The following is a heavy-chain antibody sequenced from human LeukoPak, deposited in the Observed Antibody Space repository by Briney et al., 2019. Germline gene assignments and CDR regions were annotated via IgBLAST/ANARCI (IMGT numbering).Heavy chain of an antibody. V-gene: IGHV3-69-1*02. CDR1: GFTFSDYY. D-gene: IGHD4-17*01. CDR3: VRDHDYAFDK. J-gene: IGHJ4*02. Sequence: GGSLRLSCAASGFTFSDYYMSWVRQAPGKGLEWIAHIRDDYTTDYADSVKGRFTISRDNAWNSLSLQLSSLRAEDTAVYFCVRDHDYAFDKWGQGTLVTVSS. CDR2: IRDDYTT.